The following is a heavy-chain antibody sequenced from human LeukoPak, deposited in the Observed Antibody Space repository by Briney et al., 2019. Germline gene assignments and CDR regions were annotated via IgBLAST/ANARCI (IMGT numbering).Heavy chain of an antibody. J-gene: IGHJ4*02. CDR1: GFTSSSYA. CDR2: ISYDGSNK. Sequence: GGSLRLSCAASGFTSSSYAMHWVRQAPGKGLEWVAVISYDGSNKYYADSVKGRFTISRDNSKNTLYLQMNSLRAEDTAVYYCARGEYSSGYPQVDYWGQGTLVTVSS. V-gene: IGHV3-30-3*01. D-gene: IGHD3-22*01. CDR3: ARGEYSSGYPQVDY.